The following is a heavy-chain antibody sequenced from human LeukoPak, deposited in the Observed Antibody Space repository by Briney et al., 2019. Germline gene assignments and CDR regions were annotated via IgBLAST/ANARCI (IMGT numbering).Heavy chain of an antibody. V-gene: IGHV4-38-2*02. D-gene: IGHD3-16*02. CDR2: VYHNGET. J-gene: IGHJ6*03. CDR3: VPPRSWEISDMAV. CDR1: GYSITTNYY. Sequence: SETLSLTCTVSGYSITTNYYWAWIRQSPGTGLEWIGSVYHNGETYYNPSLKSRVIISVDTSKNEFSLRLTSVTAADTAVYYRVPPRSWEISDMAVRGKGTTVIVSS.